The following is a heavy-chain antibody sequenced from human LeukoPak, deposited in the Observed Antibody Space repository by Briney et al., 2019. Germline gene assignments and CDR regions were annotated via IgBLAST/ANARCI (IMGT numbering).Heavy chain of an antibody. CDR2: INVNGGDT. V-gene: IGHV3-23*01. J-gene: IGHJ3*01. CDR3: AKDPNGDYIGTFDF. Sequence: GGSLRPSCATSQFNFNKFGMTWVRQAPGKGLEWVSSINVNGGDTQYADSVQGRFAISRDNSKNTLYLQMNSLRAEDTAVYFCAKDPNGDYIGTFDFWGHGTMVTVSS. D-gene: IGHD4-17*01. CDR1: QFNFNKFG.